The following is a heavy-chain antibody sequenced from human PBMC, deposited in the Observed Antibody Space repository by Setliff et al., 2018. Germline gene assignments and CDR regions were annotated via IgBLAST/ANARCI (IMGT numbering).Heavy chain of an antibody. CDR1: GGYIRSFH. CDR3: ARADEGPRRASGSYYPLLRFDP. CDR2: IYYSGTT. V-gene: IGHV4-59*01. Sequence: PSETLSLTCTVSGGYIRSFHWSWIRQSPGKGLEWIGYIYYSGTTNYNPSLKSRVTISVDTSKNQFSLKLSSVTAADTALYYCARADEGPRRASGSYYPLLRFDPWGQGTLVTVS. J-gene: IGHJ5*02. D-gene: IGHD3-10*01.